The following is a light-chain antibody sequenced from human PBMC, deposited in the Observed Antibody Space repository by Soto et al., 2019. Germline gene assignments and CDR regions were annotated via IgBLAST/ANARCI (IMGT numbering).Light chain of an antibody. CDR3: SSYAGSNILI. J-gene: IGLJ2*01. CDR2: EVN. CDR1: SSDVGAYNY. Sequence: QSALTQPPSASGSPGQSITISCTGTSSDVGAYNYVSWYQQLPGKAPKLIMHEVNKRPSGVPDRFSGSKSGNTASLTVTGLQAEDEADYYCSSYAGSNILIFGEGTQLTVL. V-gene: IGLV2-8*01.